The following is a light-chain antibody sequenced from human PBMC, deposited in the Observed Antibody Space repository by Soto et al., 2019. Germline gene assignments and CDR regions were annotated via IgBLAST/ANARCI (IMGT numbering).Light chain of an antibody. J-gene: IGLJ1*01. CDR3: TSPTPGSLYV. V-gene: IGLV2-14*01. CDR2: EVS. CDR1: SSDIGTYDF. Sequence: QSVLTQPASVSGSLGQSITISCSGTSSDIGTYDFVSWYQHLPGKAPKLIISEVSNRPSGVSDRFSGSKSGSVASLTISGLQAEDEADYFCTSPTPGSLYVFGSGTKVTVL.